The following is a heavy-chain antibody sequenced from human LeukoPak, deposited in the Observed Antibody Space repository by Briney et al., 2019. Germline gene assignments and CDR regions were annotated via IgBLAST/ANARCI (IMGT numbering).Heavy chain of an antibody. CDR2: IYTSGST. Sequence: SETLSLTCTVSGGSISSYYWSWIRQPAGKGLEWIGRIYTSGSTYYNPSLKSRVTMSVDTPKNQFSLNLTSVTAADTAVYYCARGPQCSGISCGFDYWGQGTLVTVSS. V-gene: IGHV4-4*07. CDR1: GGSISSYY. J-gene: IGHJ4*02. D-gene: IGHD2-15*01. CDR3: ARGPQCSGISCGFDY.